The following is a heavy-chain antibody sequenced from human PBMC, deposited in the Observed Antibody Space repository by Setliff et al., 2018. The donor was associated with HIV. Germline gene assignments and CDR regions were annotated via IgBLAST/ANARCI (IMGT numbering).Heavy chain of an antibody. Sequence: KASETLSLTCTVSGGSISSYYWSWIRQPPGKGLEWIGYIYTSGSTNYNPALKSRVTISVDTSKNQFSLKLSSVTAADTAVYYCARLVVRGVIINLYAFDIWGQGTMVT. CDR2: IYTSGST. V-gene: IGHV4-4*09. CDR1: GGSISSYY. D-gene: IGHD3-10*01. CDR3: ARLVVRGVIINLYAFDI. J-gene: IGHJ3*02.